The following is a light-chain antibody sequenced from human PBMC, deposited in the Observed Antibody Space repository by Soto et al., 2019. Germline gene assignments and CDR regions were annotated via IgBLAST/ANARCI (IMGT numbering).Light chain of an antibody. CDR2: DVN. CDR3: SSYTSTYSLV. V-gene: IGLV2-14*03. Sequence: QSVLTQPASVSGSPGQSVTISCTGTIADIGAYDYVSWYQQRPGSAPQLIIYDVNNRPSGTYHRFSGSKSVHTAYLTISGLQSDDEATYHCSSYTSTYSLVFGTGTKLTVL. CDR1: IADIGAYDY. J-gene: IGLJ1*01.